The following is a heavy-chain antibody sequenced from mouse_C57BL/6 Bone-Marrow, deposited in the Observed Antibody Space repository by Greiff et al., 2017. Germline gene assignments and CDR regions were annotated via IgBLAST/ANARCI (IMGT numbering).Heavy chain of an antibody. CDR1: GYTFTSYW. V-gene: IGHV1-52*01. J-gene: IGHJ4*01. D-gene: IGHD1-1*01. Sequence: VQLQQPGAELVRPGSSVKLSCKASGYTFTSYWMHWVKQRPIQGLEWIGNIDPSDSETHYNQKFKDKATLTVDKSSSTAYMQLSSLTSEDSAVYYCATKIITTVVATSYYAMDYWGQGTSVTVSS. CDR2: IDPSDSET. CDR3: ATKIITTVVATSYYAMDY.